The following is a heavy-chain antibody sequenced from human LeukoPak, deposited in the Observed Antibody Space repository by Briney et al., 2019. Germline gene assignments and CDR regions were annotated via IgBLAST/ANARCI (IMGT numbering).Heavy chain of an antibody. V-gene: IGHV4-59*08. CDR3: ARSEKVWLAWAPYLVY. CDR2: IYCSWST. J-gene: IGHJ4*02. CDR1: GRPISIYY. D-gene: IGHD5-12*01. Sequence: ADPLSLPCTVSGRPISIYYWICLPHPPGKGLECFGYIYCSWSTNYNPTLNSRFTISVHTPKKHLSVKLSSVAAADTAVYYCARSEKVWLAWAPYLVYWGQGTLVTVSS.